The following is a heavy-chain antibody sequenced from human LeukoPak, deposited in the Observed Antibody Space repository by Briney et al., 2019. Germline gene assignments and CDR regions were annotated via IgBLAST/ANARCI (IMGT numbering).Heavy chain of an antibody. J-gene: IGHJ4*02. D-gene: IGHD3-3*01. CDR1: GFTFSSYA. CDR3: ARGYDFWSGYWSHSDY. CDR2: ISSNGGST. V-gene: IGHV3-64*01. Sequence: TGGSLRLSCEASGFTFSSYAMPWVRQAPGKGLEYVSAISSNGGSTYYANSVKGRFTISGDNSKNTLYLQMGSLRAEDMAVYYCARGYDFWSGYWSHSDYWGQGTLVTVSS.